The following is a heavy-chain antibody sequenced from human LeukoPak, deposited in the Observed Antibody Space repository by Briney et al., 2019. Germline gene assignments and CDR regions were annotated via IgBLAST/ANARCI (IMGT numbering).Heavy chain of an antibody. V-gene: IGHV4-31*03. Sequence: PSETLSLTCTVSGGSISSGDYYWSWIRQHPGKGLEWIGYIHYSGTTYYNPSLNSRVTISVDRSANHFSLKVSSVTAADTAVYYCARDAIDSNYFDFWGQGTLVTVSS. CDR3: ARDAIDSNYFDF. CDR2: IHYSGTT. J-gene: IGHJ4*02. CDR1: GGSISSGDYY. D-gene: IGHD4-11*01.